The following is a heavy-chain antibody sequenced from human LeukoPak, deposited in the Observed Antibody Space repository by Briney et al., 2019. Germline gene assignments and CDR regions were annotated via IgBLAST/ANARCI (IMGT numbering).Heavy chain of an antibody. CDR2: ITSGGST. V-gene: IGHV3-23*01. Sequence: GGSLRLSCAASGFTFSNDVMRWVRQAPGKGLEWVSSITSGGSTYYADSVKGRFTISRDNSENTLYLQMNSLRAEDTAVYYCARPVTATDRFYFFDSWGQGALVTVSS. CDR1: GFTFSNDV. D-gene: IGHD2-15*01. J-gene: IGHJ4*02. CDR3: ARPVTATDRFYFFDS.